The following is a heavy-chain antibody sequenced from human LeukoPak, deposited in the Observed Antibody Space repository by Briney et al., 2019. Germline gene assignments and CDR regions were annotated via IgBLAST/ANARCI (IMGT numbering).Heavy chain of an antibody. Sequence: QTGGSLRLSCAASGFTFSSYAMSWVRQAPGKGLEWVAAISGSGGSTYYADSVKGRFTISRNNSKNTLYQQMNSLRAEDTAVYYCAKSTLFGVGNAFDIWGQGTMVTVSS. D-gene: IGHD3-3*01. CDR2: ISGSGGST. J-gene: IGHJ3*02. V-gene: IGHV3-23*01. CDR1: GFTFSSYA. CDR3: AKSTLFGVGNAFDI.